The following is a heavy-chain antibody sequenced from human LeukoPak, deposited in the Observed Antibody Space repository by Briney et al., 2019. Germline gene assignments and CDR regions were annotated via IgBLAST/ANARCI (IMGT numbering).Heavy chain of an antibody. CDR3: ARAGTGRWQWHLIDY. Sequence: GGSLRLSCGASGFTFSTYWMNWVRQAPGQGLGWVANIKPDGSEKNYAESAKCRDTISRDNTKKSLLLQMNSLRVDGSAVYYCARAGTGRWQWHLIDYWGQGILVTVSS. D-gene: IGHD6-19*01. CDR1: GFTFSTYW. CDR2: IKPDGSEK. V-gene: IGHV3-7*01. J-gene: IGHJ4*01.